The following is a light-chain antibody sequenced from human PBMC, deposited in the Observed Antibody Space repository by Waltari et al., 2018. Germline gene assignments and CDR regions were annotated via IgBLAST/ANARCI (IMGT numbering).Light chain of an antibody. CDR3: QTWDTVIHVV. CDR2: VNSDGSH. Sequence: QLVLTQSPSASASLGASVKLTCTLSSGPSSYAIAWHQQQPEKGPRYLMKVNSDGSHSKGDGIPDRFSGSSSGAERYLTISSLQSEDEADYYCQTWDTVIHVVFGGGTKLTVL. V-gene: IGLV4-69*01. J-gene: IGLJ2*01. CDR1: SGPSSYA.